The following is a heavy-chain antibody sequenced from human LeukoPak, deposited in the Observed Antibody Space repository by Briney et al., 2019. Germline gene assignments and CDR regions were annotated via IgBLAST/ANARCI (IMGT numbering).Heavy chain of an antibody. J-gene: IGHJ4*02. CDR2: ISGSGDST. CDR1: GFTFSSYA. V-gene: IGHV3-23*01. CDR3: AKESGTYYGYFDY. D-gene: IGHD1-26*01. Sequence: PGGSLRLSCAASGFTFSSYAMSWVHQAPGKGLECVSGISGSGDSTYYSDSVRSRFTISRDTSKNTVFLQINSLRAEDTDVYNCAKESGTYYGYFDYWGQGTLVTVSS.